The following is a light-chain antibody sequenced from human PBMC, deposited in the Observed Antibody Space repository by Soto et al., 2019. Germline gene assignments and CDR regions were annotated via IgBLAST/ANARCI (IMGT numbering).Light chain of an antibody. V-gene: IGKV2-28*01. CDR1: QNLQHNNGYNY. Sequence: EIVMTQSPLSLPVTPGEPASISCRSSQNLQHNNGYNYLDWYLQKPGQSPQLLISLASNRASGVPDRFSGSGSGTDFTLTIRRLEPEDFAVYYCQQYGASPLTFGGGTKVEIK. J-gene: IGKJ4*01. CDR3: QQYGASPLT. CDR2: LAS.